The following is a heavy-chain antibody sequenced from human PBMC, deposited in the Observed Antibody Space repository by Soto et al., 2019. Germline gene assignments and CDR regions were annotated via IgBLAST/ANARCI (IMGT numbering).Heavy chain of an antibody. Sequence: PSETLSLTCTVSGGSIRNYYCNWIRPPAGKGLEWIGRIDTSGSTNYNPSLKSRVTMSVDTSKQEFSLKLSSVTAADTALYYCARGGQDFWSGPFDYWGRGALVTVSS. J-gene: IGHJ4*02. D-gene: IGHD3-3*01. V-gene: IGHV4-4*07. CDR3: ARGGQDFWSGPFDY. CDR2: IDTSGST. CDR1: GGSIRNYY.